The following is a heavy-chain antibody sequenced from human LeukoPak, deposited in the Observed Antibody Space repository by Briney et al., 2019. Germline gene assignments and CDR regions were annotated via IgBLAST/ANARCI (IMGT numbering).Heavy chain of an antibody. D-gene: IGHD1-26*01. CDR1: GFTFSSYA. V-gene: IGHV3-30*04. CDR2: ISYDGSNK. CDR3: AKDSPIGTYYHYYGLDV. J-gene: IGHJ6*02. Sequence: PGRSLRLSCAASGFTFSSYAMHWVRQAPGKGLEWVAVISYDGSNKYYADSVKGRFTISRDNSKNTLYLEMNSLRAEDTAVYYCAKDSPIGTYYHYYGLDVWGQGTTVTVSS.